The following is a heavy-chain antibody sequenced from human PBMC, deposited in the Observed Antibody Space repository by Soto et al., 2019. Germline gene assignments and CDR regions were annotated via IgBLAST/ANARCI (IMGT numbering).Heavy chain of an antibody. CDR2: INPNSGGT. V-gene: IGHV1-2*04. CDR3: ARGVAITMVRGVIITLDY. D-gene: IGHD3-10*01. J-gene: IGHJ4*02. CDR1: GYTFTGSY. Sequence: ASVKVSCKASGYTFTGSYMHWVRQAPGQGLEWMGWINPNSGGTNYAQKFQGWVTMTRDTSISTAYMELSRLRSDDTAVYYCARGVAITMVRGVIITLDYWGQGTLVTVSS.